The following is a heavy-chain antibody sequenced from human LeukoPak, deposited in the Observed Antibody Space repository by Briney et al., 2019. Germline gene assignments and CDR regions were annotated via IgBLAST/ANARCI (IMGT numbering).Heavy chain of an antibody. D-gene: IGHD2-15*01. CDR3: ARGGLIVVVVAAWYNWFDP. CDR1: GGSIRSDY. CDR2: IYYSGST. J-gene: IGHJ5*02. Sequence: SETLSLTCIVSGGSIRSDYWSWIRQPPGKGLEWIGYIYYSGSTNYNPSLKSRVTISVDTSKNQFSLKLSSVTAADTAVYYCARGGLIVVVVAAWYNWFDPWGQGTLVTVSS. V-gene: IGHV4-59*12.